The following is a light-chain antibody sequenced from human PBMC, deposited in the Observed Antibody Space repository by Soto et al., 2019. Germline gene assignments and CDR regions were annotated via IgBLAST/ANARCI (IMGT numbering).Light chain of an antibody. CDR1: QSMTRF. V-gene: IGKV1-39*01. J-gene: IGKJ5*01. CDR2: AAS. CDR3: QQNYGPAPIT. Sequence: EIQMTQSPSSLSASVGDRVTIASRASQSMTRFLNWYQQKPGKAPKLLIYAASSLQSGVPSRFSGSGSGTDFTLTISSLQPEDFATYYCQQNYGPAPITCGQGTRLEIK.